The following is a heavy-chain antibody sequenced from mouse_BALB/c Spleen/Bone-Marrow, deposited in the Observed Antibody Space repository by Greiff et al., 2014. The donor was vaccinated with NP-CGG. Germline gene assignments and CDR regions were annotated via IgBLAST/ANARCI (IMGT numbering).Heavy chain of an antibody. V-gene: IGHV1-5*01. CDR2: IYPGNSDT. Sequence: VQLQQSGTVLARPGASVKMSCKASGYTFTSYWMHWVKQRPGQGLEWIGTIYPGNSDTTYNQKFKGKAKLTAVTSTSTAYTELSSLTNEDSAVYYCTTLARNYFDYWGQGTTLTVSS. CDR1: GYTFTSYW. J-gene: IGHJ2*01. CDR3: TTLARNYFDY.